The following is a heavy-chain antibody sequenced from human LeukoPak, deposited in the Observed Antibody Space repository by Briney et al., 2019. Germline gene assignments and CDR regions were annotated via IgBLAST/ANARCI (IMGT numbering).Heavy chain of an antibody. J-gene: IGHJ5*02. CDR3: AKDREPAAVGWFDP. CDR1: GFTFRSYA. D-gene: IGHD6-13*01. Sequence: PGGSLRLSCAASGFTFRSYAMTLVRQAPGKGLEWVSGITASGGSTYYADSVKGRFTISRDNSKDTLYLQMNSLRVEDTAIYYCAKDREPAAVGWFDPWGQGTLVTVSS. CDR2: ITASGGST. V-gene: IGHV3-23*01.